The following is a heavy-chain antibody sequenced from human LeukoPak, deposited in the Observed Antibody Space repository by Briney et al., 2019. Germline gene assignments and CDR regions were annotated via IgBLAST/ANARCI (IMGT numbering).Heavy chain of an antibody. V-gene: IGHV4-39*01. CDR2: IYYSGST. Sequence: PSETLSLTCTVSGGSISSSSYYWGWIRQPPGKGLEWIGSIYYSGSTYYNPSLKSRVSISVDTSKNQFSLKLSSVTAADTAVYYCASQERFNFDYWGQGTLVTVSS. J-gene: IGHJ4*02. CDR1: GGSISSSSYY. CDR3: ASQERFNFDY. D-gene: IGHD1-1*01.